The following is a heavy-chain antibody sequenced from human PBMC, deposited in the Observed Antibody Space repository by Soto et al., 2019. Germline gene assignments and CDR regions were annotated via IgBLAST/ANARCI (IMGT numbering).Heavy chain of an antibody. CDR3: AKDYYDSSGHPLGGFFAY. CDR1: GFTFSSYG. J-gene: IGHJ4*02. V-gene: IGHV3-30*18. CDR2: ISYDGSNK. D-gene: IGHD3-22*01. Sequence: GGSLRLSCAASGFTFSSYGMHWVRQAPGKGLEWVAVISYDGSNKYYADSVRGRFTISRDNSKNTLYLQMNSLRAEDTAVYYCAKDYYDSSGHPLGGFFAYGGQGTLVPVSS.